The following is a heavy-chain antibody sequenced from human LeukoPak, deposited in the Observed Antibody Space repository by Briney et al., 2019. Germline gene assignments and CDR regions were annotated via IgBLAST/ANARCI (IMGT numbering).Heavy chain of an antibody. D-gene: IGHD5-12*01. V-gene: IGHV1-69*13. CDR3: ARGVDIVATSPRRVFYGMDV. CDR1: GGTFSSCA. Sequence: GASVKVSCKASGGTFSSCAISWVRQAPGQGLEWMGGIIPIFGTANYAQKFQGRVTITADESTSTAYMELSSLRSEDTAVYYCARGVDIVATSPRRVFYGMDVWGQGTTVTVSS. CDR2: IIPIFGTA. J-gene: IGHJ6*02.